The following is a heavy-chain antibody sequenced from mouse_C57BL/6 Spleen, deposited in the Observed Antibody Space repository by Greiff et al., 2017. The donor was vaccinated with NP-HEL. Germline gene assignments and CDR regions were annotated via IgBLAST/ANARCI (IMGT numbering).Heavy chain of an antibody. CDR2: IYPGSGST. D-gene: IGHD1-1*01. V-gene: IGHV1-55*01. J-gene: IGHJ2*01. CDR3: ATGYYGFDY. Sequence: QVHVKQPGAELVKPGASVKMSCKASGYTFTSYWITWVKQRPGQGLEWIGDIYPGSGSTNYNEKFKSKATLTVDTSSSTAYMQLSSLTSEDSAVYYCATGYYGFDYWGQGTTLTVSS. CDR1: GYTFTSYW.